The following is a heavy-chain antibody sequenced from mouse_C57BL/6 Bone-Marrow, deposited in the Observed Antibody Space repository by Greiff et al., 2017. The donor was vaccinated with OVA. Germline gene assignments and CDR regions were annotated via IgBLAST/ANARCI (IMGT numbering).Heavy chain of an antibody. J-gene: IGHJ4*01. D-gene: IGHD4-1*01. V-gene: IGHV1-59*01. CDR2: IDPSDSYT. CDR1: GYTFTSYW. Sequence: QVQLKQPGAELVRPGTSVKLSCKASGYTFTSYWMHWVKQRPGQGLEWIGVIDPSDSYTNYNQKFKGKATLTVDTSSSTAYMQLSSLTSEDSAVYYCARSNWGYAMDYWGQGTSVTVSS. CDR3: ARSNWGYAMDY.